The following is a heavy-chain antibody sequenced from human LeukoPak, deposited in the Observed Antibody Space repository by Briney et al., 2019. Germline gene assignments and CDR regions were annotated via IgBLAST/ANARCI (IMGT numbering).Heavy chain of an antibody. D-gene: IGHD2-2*02. V-gene: IGHV4/OR15-8*01. CDR2: IYHNGTP. CDR3: ATAPILRGEGGEHYKYGMDV. J-gene: IGHJ6*02. CDR1: VGSISSGNW. Sequence: PSETLSLTCGVSVGSISSGNWWSWVRQSPGKGLEWIGEIYHNGTPNYNPSLKSRVTISADTFKNHFSLKLTSVTAAGTAVYYCATAPILRGEGGEHYKYGMDVWGQGTTVIVSS.